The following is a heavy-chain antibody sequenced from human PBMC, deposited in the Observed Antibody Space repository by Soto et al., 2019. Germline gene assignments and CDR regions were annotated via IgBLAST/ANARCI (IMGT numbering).Heavy chain of an antibody. CDR1: RFTFSSFW. D-gene: IGHD6-13*01. CDR3: ARAAHSSSQTFLFDP. J-gene: IGHJ5*02. CDR2: INSDGSST. V-gene: IGHV3-74*01. Sequence: PGGSLRLSCAASRFTFSSFWFHWVRQAPGKGLVWASHINSDGSSTSYADSVKGRFTISRDNAKNTLYLQMNSLRAEDTAVYYCARAAHSSSQTFLFDPWGQGTLVTVSS.